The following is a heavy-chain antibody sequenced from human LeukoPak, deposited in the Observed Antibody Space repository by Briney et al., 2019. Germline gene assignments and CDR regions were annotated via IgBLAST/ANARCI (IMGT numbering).Heavy chain of an antibody. Sequence: GGSLRLSCAASAFTFTNYVMSWVRQAPGKGLEWVSAISGGSGSTYYADSVKGRFTISRDNSKNTLYLQMNSLRAEDTAIYYCAKLYNDYGDENFDYWGQGTLVTVSS. V-gene: IGHV3-23*01. CDR3: AKLYNDYGDENFDY. D-gene: IGHD4-17*01. CDR1: AFTFTNYV. CDR2: ISGGSGST. J-gene: IGHJ4*02.